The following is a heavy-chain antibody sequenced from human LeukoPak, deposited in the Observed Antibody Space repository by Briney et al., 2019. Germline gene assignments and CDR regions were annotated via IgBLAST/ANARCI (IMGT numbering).Heavy chain of an antibody. CDR3: AKRGVVTRVILVGFHKESNYFDS. D-gene: IGHD3-22*01. V-gene: IGHV3-23*01. CDR2: ISDSGGRT. CDR1: GITLSNYG. J-gene: IGHJ4*02. Sequence: PGGSLRLSCAVSGITLSNYGMSWVRQTPGKGLEWVAGISDSGGRTNYADSVKGRFTISRDNPKNTLYLQMNSLRPEDTAVYFCAKRGVVTRVILVGFHKESNYFDSWGQGVLVTVSS.